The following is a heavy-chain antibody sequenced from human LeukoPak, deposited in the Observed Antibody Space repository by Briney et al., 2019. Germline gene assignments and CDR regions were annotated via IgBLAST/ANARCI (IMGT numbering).Heavy chain of an antibody. CDR2: INAGNGNT. CDR1: GYTFTSYA. J-gene: IGHJ5*02. V-gene: IGHV1-3*01. CDR3: ARAYGGSRGWFDP. D-gene: IGHD4-23*01. Sequence: ASVKVSCKASGYTFTSYAMHWVRQAPGQRLEWMGWINAGNGNTKYSQKFQGRVTITRDTSASTAYMELSSLRSEDTAVYYCARAYGGSRGWFDPWGQGPLVTVSS.